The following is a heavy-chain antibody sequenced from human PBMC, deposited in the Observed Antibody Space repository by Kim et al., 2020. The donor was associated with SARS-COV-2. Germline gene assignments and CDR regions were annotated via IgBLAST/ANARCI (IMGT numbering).Heavy chain of an antibody. J-gene: IGHJ4*02. D-gene: IGHD2-15*01. V-gene: IGHV3-33*01. CDR1: GFTFSSYV. Sequence: GGSLRLSCAASGFTFSSYVIHWVRQAPGKGLEWVAVIWYDGSNKYYADSVKGRFTISRYNSKNTLYLQMNSLRAEDTAVYYCARSWIVVAPFDYWGQGTL. CDR3: ARSWIVVAPFDY. CDR2: IWYDGSNK.